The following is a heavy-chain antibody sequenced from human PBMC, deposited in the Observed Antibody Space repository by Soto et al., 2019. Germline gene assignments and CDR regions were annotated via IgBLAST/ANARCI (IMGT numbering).Heavy chain of an antibody. CDR3: ARGGHIAVVTASFDY. V-gene: IGHV1-46*02. D-gene: IGHD2-21*02. CDR2: IHPSGGGT. CDR1: GYTFNTYY. Sequence: QVQLVQSGAEVKKPGASVKVSCKPSGYTFNTYYLHWVRQAPGQALEWMGVIHPSGGGTTYAQKFLGRVTVTRDTSTTTVFMELSSRTSDDTAVYYCARGGHIAVVTASFDYWGQGTLVTVSS. J-gene: IGHJ4*02.